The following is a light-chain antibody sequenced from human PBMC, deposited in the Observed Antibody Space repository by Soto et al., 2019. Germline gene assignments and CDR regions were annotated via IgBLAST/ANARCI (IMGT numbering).Light chain of an antibody. CDR3: HQYGGSPRT. Sequence: EIVLTQSPGTLSLSPGERATLSCRASQSVSSSCLAWYQQKRGQAPRLLIHGASNRATGIPDRFSGSGSGTDFTLTISRLEPEDFAFYYCHQYGGSPRTFAQGTKVEVK. V-gene: IGKV3-20*01. CDR2: GAS. J-gene: IGKJ1*01. CDR1: QSVSSSC.